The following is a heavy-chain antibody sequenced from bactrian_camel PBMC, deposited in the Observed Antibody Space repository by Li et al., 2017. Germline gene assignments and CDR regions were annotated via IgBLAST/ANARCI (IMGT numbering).Heavy chain of an antibody. J-gene: IGHJ4*01. Sequence: HVQLVESGGGEVQAGGSLKLTCVTSSSVYCVGWFRHPPGKREMREAVATIDTDGGTFYAASVKGRFTISQDNANNTLYLQMKSLKPEDTAIYYCAADPSSTLVSNVRYSPLSSDEYSDWGQGTQVTVS. CDR1: SSVYC. V-gene: IGHV3S53*01. D-gene: IGHD2*01. CDR2: IDTDGGT. CDR3: AADPSSTLVSNVRYSPLSSDEYSD.